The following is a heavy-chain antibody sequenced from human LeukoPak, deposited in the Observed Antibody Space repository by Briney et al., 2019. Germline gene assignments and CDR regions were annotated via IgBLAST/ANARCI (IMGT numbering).Heavy chain of an antibody. CDR1: GVSIRSGSYY. J-gene: IGHJ4*02. V-gene: IGHV4-61*02. CDR3: ARASYDFWSGYPIGPTYFDY. Sequence: SETLSLTCTVSGVSIRSGSYYWSWIRQPAGKGLEWIGRIYTSGTTNYNPSLKSRVTISVGTSKSQFSLKLSSVTAADTAVYYCARASYDFWSGYPIGPTYFDYWGQGTLVTVSS. D-gene: IGHD3-3*01. CDR2: IYTSGTT.